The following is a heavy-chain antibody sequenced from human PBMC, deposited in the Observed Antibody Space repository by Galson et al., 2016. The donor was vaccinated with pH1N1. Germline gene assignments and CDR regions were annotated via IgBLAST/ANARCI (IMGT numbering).Heavy chain of an antibody. D-gene: IGHD4-23*01. CDR3: ARPGNYDGDRRGDFDL. CDR2: ITYTSATI. Sequence: SLRLSCAASGFTFSSWHMDWVRQAPGEGLEWISFITYTSATIYYADSVKGRFTASRDNAKNSLYLQMNSLRAADKAVYYCARPGNYDGDRRGDFDLWGQGTMVTVSP. V-gene: IGHV3-48*04. CDR1: GFTFSSWH. J-gene: IGHJ3*01.